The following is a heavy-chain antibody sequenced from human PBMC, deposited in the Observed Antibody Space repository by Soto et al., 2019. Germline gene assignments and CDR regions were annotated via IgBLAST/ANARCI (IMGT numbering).Heavy chain of an antibody. J-gene: IGHJ4*02. CDR2: IYYSGST. CDR1: GGSISSYY. CDR3: ARARPGPPSYSSSWYVDY. Sequence: SESLSLTCTVSGGSISSYYWSWIRQPPGKGLEWIGYIYYSGSTNYNPSLKSRVTISVDTSKNQFSLKLSSVTAADTAVSYCARARPGPPSYSSSWYVDYWGQGTLVTVSS. V-gene: IGHV4-59*01. D-gene: IGHD6-13*01.